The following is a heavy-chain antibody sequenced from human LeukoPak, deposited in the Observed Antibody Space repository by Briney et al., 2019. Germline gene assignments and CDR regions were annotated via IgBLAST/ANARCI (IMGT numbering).Heavy chain of an antibody. J-gene: IGHJ5*02. CDR3: AREVLSMVRGVIPKEAWGWFDP. V-gene: IGHV4-4*02. CDR1: GGSISSSNW. D-gene: IGHD3-10*01. Sequence: SETLSLTCAVSGGSISSSNWWSWVRQPPGKGLEWIGEIYHSGSTNYNPSLKSRVTISVDKSKNQFSLKLSSVTAADTAVYYCAREVLSMVRGVIPKEAWGWFDPWGQGTLVTVSS. CDR2: IYHSGST.